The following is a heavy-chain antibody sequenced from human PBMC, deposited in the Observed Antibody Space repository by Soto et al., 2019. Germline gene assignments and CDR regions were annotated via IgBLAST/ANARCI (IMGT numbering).Heavy chain of an antibody. D-gene: IGHD2-21*01. CDR3: ARRRLVAYFDY. CDR2: INHSGST. V-gene: IGHV4-34*01. CDR1: GGSFSGYY. J-gene: IGHJ4*02. Sequence: SETLSLTCAVYGGSFSGYYWSWIRQPPGKGLEWIGEINHSGSTNYNPSLKSRVTISVDTSKNQFSLKLSSVTAADTAVYYCARRRLVAYFDYWGQGTLVTVSS.